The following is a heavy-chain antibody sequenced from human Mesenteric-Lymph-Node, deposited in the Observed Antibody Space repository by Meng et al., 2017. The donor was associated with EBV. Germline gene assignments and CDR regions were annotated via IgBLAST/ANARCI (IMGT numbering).Heavy chain of an antibody. D-gene: IGHD3-10*01. J-gene: IGHJ4*02. V-gene: IGHV4-39*01. CDR1: GGSCRNGDYY. CDR3: ARKFVPDLFGENYYVDY. CDR2: IYYSGST. Sequence: LLVAVSGCGVRLQTRSLPSTFPGGSCRNGDYYWGWVRQPPGMRLEWIGSIYYSGSTHSTPSIKSRVTIFVDTSKNQFYLKLSSVTAADTAVYYCARKFVPDLFGENYYVDYWGQGTLVTVSS.